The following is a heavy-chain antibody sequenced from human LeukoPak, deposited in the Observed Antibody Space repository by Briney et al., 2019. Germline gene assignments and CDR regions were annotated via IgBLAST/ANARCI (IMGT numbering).Heavy chain of an antibody. CDR2: MNPNSGNT. V-gene: IGHV1-8*01. J-gene: IGHJ4*02. D-gene: IGHD2-2*01. CDR3: ARLASTADGNY. CDR1: GYTFRNYD. Sequence: ASVRVSCKASGYTFRNYDINWVRQAPGQGLEWMGWMNPNSGNTGYVEKFQGRVTMTRNTSTSTAYLEVSSLTSGDTAVFYCARLASTADGNYWGQGTLVTVSS.